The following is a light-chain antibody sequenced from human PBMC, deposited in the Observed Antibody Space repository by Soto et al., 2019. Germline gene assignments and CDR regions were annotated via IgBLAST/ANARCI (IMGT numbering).Light chain of an antibody. J-gene: IGKJ1*01. CDR1: QSLVYSDGNTY. Sequence: DVVMTQSPLSLPVTLGQPASISCRSSQSLVYSDGNTYLNWFQQRPRQSPRRLIYKVSNRDSGVPDRFGGRRSGADFTRKIRMVEAEDVGVYYCLQSTHWPRTVGQGTKVEIK. V-gene: IGKV2-30*01. CDR2: KVS. CDR3: LQSTHWPRT.